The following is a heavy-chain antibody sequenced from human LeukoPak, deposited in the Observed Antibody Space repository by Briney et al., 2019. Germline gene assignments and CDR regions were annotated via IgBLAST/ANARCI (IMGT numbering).Heavy chain of an antibody. Sequence: ASVKVSCKASGYTFTSYDIYWVRQATGQGLEWMGWMNPNSGNTGYAQKFQGRVTMTRNTSISTAYMELSSLRSEDTAVYYCARGRPLYEWFGEGDFDYWGQGTLVTVSS. CDR3: ARGRPLYEWFGEGDFDY. CDR2: MNPNSGNT. D-gene: IGHD3-10*01. V-gene: IGHV1-8*01. J-gene: IGHJ4*02. CDR1: GYTFTSYD.